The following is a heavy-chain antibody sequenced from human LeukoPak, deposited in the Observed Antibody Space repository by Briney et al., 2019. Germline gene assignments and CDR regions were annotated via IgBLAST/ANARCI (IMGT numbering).Heavy chain of an antibody. D-gene: IGHD4-17*01. J-gene: IGHJ4*02. V-gene: IGHV4-34*01. CDR1: GGSFSGYY. CDR3: MGADYGGH. CDR2: INHSGST. Sequence: SETLSLTCAVYGGSFSGYYWSWIRQPPGKGLEWIGEINHSGSTNYNPSLKSRVTISVDTSKNQFSLKLSSVTAADTAVYYCMGADYGGHWGQGTLVTVSS.